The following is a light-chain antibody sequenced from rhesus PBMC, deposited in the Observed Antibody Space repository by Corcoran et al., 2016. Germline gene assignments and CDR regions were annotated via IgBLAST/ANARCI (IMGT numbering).Light chain of an antibody. CDR3: QQHNSYPLT. V-gene: IGKV1-25*02. Sequence: DIQMTQSPSSLSVSVGDRVTITCRSSQDISSYLVWYQQKPGKAPKVLIYGASTLQGGVPSRFRGSGSVTDFTLTISSLQPEDFATYYCQQHNSYPLTFGGGTKVELK. CDR2: GAS. CDR1: QDISSY. J-gene: IGKJ4*01.